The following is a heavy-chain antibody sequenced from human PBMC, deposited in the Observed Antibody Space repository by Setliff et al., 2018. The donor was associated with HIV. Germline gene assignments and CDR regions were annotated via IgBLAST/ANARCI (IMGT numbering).Heavy chain of an antibody. Sequence: SETLSLTCTVSGGSISSYYWSWIRQPPGKGLEWIGYIYTSGSTNYNPSLKSRVTISVDTSKNQFSLKLSSVTAADTAVYYCASGLSFYDPGGFDYWGQGTLVTVSS. J-gene: IGHJ4*02. CDR3: ASGLSFYDPGGFDY. V-gene: IGHV4-4*09. D-gene: IGHD3-22*01. CDR1: GGSISSYY. CDR2: IYTSGST.